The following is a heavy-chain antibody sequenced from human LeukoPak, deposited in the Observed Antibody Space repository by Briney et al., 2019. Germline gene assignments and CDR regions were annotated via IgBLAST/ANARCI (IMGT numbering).Heavy chain of an antibody. Sequence: PGGSLRLSCAASGFTVSSNFMSWVRQAPGKGLEWVSVIYSGGSTYYADSVKGRFTISRDNSKNTLYLQMTSLRAEDSAVYYCARYCTSTSCADSSYYGMDVWGQGTTVTVSS. CDR2: IYSGGST. CDR3: ARYCTSTSCADSSYYGMDV. CDR1: GFTVSSNF. V-gene: IGHV3-66*01. J-gene: IGHJ6*02. D-gene: IGHD2-2*01.